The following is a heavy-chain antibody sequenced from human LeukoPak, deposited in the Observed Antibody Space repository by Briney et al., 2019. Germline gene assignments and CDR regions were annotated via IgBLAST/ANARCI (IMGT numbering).Heavy chain of an antibody. V-gene: IGHV3-11*01. D-gene: IGHD2-15*01. J-gene: IGHJ4*02. CDR1: GFTFSDYY. CDR3: ARRGSGRHFDF. CDR2: ISGSSSTI. Sequence: GGSLRLSCAASGFTFSDYYMSWIRQSPGKGLEWGSDISGSSSTIYYADPLKGRFTVSRDNAKNSLYLLMNSLRAEDTAVYYCARRGSGRHFDFWGQGTLVTVSS.